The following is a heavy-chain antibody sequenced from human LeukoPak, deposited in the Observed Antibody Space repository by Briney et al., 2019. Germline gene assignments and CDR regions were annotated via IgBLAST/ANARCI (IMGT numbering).Heavy chain of an antibody. J-gene: IGHJ3*01. Sequence: GGSLRLSCAASGFTFSSYAMTWVRQAPGEGLEWVSAFSATDGSAQYAESVEGRFTISRDNSKNTLFLQMNSLGAEDTAVYYCARAKIAAAGTGAFDVWGQGTLVTVSS. CDR3: ARAKIAAAGTGAFDV. CDR1: GFTFSSYA. V-gene: IGHV3-23*01. CDR2: FSATDGSA. D-gene: IGHD6-13*01.